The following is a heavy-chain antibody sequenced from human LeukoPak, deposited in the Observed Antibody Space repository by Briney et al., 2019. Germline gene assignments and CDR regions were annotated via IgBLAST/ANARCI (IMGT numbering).Heavy chain of an antibody. D-gene: IGHD4-17*01. Sequence: GGSLRLSCAASGFTFSTYGMHWVRQAPGKGLEWVALVWSDGNGKFYADSVKGRFTISRDNSKNTVYLQMNSQRAEDTAVYYCVSVLTVTFDSWGQGTLVTVSS. J-gene: IGHJ4*02. V-gene: IGHV3-33*01. CDR1: GFTFSTYG. CDR2: VWSDGNGK. CDR3: VSVLTVTFDS.